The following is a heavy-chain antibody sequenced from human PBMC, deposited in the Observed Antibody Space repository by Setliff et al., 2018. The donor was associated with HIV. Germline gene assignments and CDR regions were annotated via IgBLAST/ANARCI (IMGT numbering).Heavy chain of an antibody. CDR3: ARDTIGYCSGGSCYRGIDY. D-gene: IGHD2-15*01. Sequence: ASVKVSCKASGYTFTSNDISWVRQAPGQGLEWMGWISAYKGNTNFAQKFQGRVTMTTDTSTSTAYMELRSLRSDDTAVYYCARDTIGYCSGGSCYRGIDYWGQGTLVTV. CDR1: GYTFTSND. CDR2: ISAYKGNT. J-gene: IGHJ4*02. V-gene: IGHV1-18*01.